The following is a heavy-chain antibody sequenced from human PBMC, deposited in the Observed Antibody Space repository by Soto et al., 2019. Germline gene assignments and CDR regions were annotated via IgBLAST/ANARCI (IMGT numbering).Heavy chain of an antibody. J-gene: IGHJ5*02. CDR2: IYYSGST. CDR1: GGSISSGGYS. V-gene: IGHV4-61*08. D-gene: IGHD2-15*01. CDR3: ARVRDCSGGTCYSWWFDP. Sequence: SETLSLTCAVSGGSISSGGYSWSWIRQPPGKGLEWIGYIYYSGSTNYNPSLKSRVTISIDTSKNQFSLKLSSVTAADTAVYFCARVRDCSGGTCYSWWFDPWGQGTLVTVSS.